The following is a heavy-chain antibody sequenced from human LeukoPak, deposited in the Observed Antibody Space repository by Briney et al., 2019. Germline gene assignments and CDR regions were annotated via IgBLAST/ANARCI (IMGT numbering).Heavy chain of an antibody. Sequence: GESLKISCKGSGYSFTNHWIGWVRQMPGKGLEWMGIIYPGDSDIRYSASFQGQVTISADKSISTAYLQWSSLKASDTAMYYCARSESDYYFDYWGQGTLVTVSS. CDR1: GYSFTNHW. D-gene: IGHD1-14*01. V-gene: IGHV5-51*01. CDR3: ARSESDYYFDY. J-gene: IGHJ4*02. CDR2: IYPGDSDI.